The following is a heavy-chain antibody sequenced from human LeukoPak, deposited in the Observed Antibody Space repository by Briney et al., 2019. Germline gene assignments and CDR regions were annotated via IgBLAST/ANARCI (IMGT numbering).Heavy chain of an antibody. J-gene: IGHJ6*02. CDR3: ANRHGSGPNYSYYYGMDV. CDR1: GFTFSGYA. CDR2: ISGDGGST. V-gene: IGHV3-23*01. Sequence: PGGSLRLSCVASGFTFSGYAMTWVRQVPGKGLEWVSGISGDGGSTYYVDSVKGRFTISRDNSKNTRFLQMNSLRADDTAVYYCANRHGSGPNYSYYYGMDVWGQGTTVTVSS. D-gene: IGHD3-10*01.